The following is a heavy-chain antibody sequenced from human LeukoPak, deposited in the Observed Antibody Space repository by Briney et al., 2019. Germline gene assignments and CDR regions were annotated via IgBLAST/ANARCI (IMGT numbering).Heavy chain of an antibody. CDR2: IKQDGSEK. CDR1: GFTFSNYW. Sequence: GGSLRLSCAASGFTFSNYWMSWVRQAPGKGLEWVANIKQDGSEKYHVDSVRGRFTISRDNAKNSLYLQMNSLRAEDTAVYYCARVEWGSGWYVDDYWGQGTLVTVSS. D-gene: IGHD6-19*01. V-gene: IGHV3-7*01. CDR3: ARVEWGSGWYVDDY. J-gene: IGHJ4*02.